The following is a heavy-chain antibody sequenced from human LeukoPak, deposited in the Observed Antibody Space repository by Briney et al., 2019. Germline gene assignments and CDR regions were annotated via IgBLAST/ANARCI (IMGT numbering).Heavy chain of an antibody. J-gene: IGHJ4*02. CDR3: ARVAPYTMIVVVKSKYYFDY. V-gene: IGHV4-34*01. Sequence: SETLSLTCAVYGGSFSGYYWSWIRQPPGKGLDWIGEINHSRSTNYNPSLKSRVTISVDTSKNQFSLKLSSVTAADTAVYYCARVAPYTMIVVVKSKYYFDYWGQGTLVTVSS. CDR2: INHSRST. D-gene: IGHD3-22*01. CDR1: GGSFSGYY.